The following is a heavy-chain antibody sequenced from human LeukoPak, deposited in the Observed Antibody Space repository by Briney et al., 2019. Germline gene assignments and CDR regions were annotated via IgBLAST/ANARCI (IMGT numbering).Heavy chain of an antibody. CDR2: INTNTGNP. V-gene: IGHV7-4-1*02. Sequence: GASVKVSCKASGYTFTSYTMNWVRQAPGQGLEWMGWINTNTGNPTYAQGFTGRFVFSLDTSVSTAYLQISGLKAEDTAVYYCARDAGIVLVPAAKSPDSHYYNMDVWGQGTTVTVSS. J-gene: IGHJ6*02. CDR3: ARDAGIVLVPAAKSPDSHYYNMDV. D-gene: IGHD2-2*01. CDR1: GYTFTSYT.